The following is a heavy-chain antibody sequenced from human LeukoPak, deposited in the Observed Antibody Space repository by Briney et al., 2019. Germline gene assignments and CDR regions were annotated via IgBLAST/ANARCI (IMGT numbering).Heavy chain of an antibody. Sequence: GGFLRLSCAASGFTFSSYGMGWVRQAPGKGLEWVSSISGGGDGTYYADSVKGRFTISGDNSKNTLFLQMNSLRGEDTAVYYCAKDRTGTTGRDWLDPWGQGTLVTVSS. D-gene: IGHD1-1*01. J-gene: IGHJ5*02. CDR2: ISGGGDGT. V-gene: IGHV3-23*01. CDR1: GFTFSSYG. CDR3: AKDRTGTTGRDWLDP.